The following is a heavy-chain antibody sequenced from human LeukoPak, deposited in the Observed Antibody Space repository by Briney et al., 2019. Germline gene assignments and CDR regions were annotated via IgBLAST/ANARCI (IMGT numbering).Heavy chain of an antibody. Sequence: GASVKVSCKASGGTFSSYAISWVRQAPRQGLEWMGGIIPIFGTANYAQKFQGRVTITADESTSTAYMELSSLRSEDTAVYYCASSVCSSTSCYAPTGGYYYYYMDVWGKGTTVTISS. V-gene: IGHV1-69*13. CDR3: ASSVCSSTSCYAPTGGYYYYYMDV. J-gene: IGHJ6*03. D-gene: IGHD2-2*01. CDR2: IIPIFGTA. CDR1: GGTFSSYA.